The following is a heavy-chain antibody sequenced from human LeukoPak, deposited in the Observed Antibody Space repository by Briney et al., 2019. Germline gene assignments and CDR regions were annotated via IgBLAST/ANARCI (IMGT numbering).Heavy chain of an antibody. Sequence: GGSLRLSRAASGFTFSSYWMSWVRQAPGKGLEWVANIKQDGSEKYYVDSVKGRFTISRDNAKNSLYLQMNSLRAEDTAVYYCARNPGYCSSTSCHWGQGTLVTVSS. CDR3: ARNPGYCSSTSCH. CDR1: GFTFSSYW. D-gene: IGHD2-2*03. V-gene: IGHV3-7*01. J-gene: IGHJ4*02. CDR2: IKQDGSEK.